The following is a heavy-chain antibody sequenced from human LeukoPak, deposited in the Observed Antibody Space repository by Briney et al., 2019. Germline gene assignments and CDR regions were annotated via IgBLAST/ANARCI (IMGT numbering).Heavy chain of an antibody. J-gene: IGHJ3*02. V-gene: IGHV4-59*12. CDR3: ARGRYSYGNDAFDI. CDR2: IYYSGST. CDR1: TGSISSYY. D-gene: IGHD5-18*01. Sequence: PSETLSLTSTVYTGSISSYYWSWIRQPPGQGLEGIGYIYYSGSTYYNPSLKSRVTISVATSKNQFSLKLSSVTAADTAVYYCARGRYSYGNDAFDIWGQGTMVTVSS.